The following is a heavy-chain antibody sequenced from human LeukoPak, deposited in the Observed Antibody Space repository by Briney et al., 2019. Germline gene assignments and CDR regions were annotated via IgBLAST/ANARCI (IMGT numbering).Heavy chain of an antibody. CDR1: GGSISSYY. CDR2: IYYSGST. Sequence: PSETLSLTCTVSGGSISSYYWSWIRQPPGKGLEWIGYIYYSGSTNYNPSLKSRVTISVDTSKNQFSLKLSSVTAADTAVYYCARHPRSGLLWFGELLGYFDYWGQGTLVTVSS. J-gene: IGHJ4*02. D-gene: IGHD3-10*01. V-gene: IGHV4-59*08. CDR3: ARHPRSGLLWFGELLGYFDY.